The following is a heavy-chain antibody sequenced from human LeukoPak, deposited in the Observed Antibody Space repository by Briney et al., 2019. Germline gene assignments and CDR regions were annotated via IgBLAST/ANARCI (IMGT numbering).Heavy chain of an antibody. V-gene: IGHV1-69*04. CDR1: GGTFSRYA. CDR2: IIPIFGIA. D-gene: IGHD2-2*01. J-gene: IGHJ5*02. Sequence: GASVKVSCKASGGTFSRYAISWVRQAPGQGLEWMGRIIPIFGIANYAQKFQGRVTITADKSTSTAYMELSSLRSEDTAVYYCAREATGYCSSTSCSRGFDPWGQGTLVTVSS. CDR3: AREATGYCSSTSCSRGFDP.